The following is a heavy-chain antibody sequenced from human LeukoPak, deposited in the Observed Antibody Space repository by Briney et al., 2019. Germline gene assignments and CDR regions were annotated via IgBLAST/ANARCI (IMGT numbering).Heavy chain of an antibody. V-gene: IGHV3-74*01. CDR3: ARLILDHQQTFDY. J-gene: IGHJ4*02. CDR2: ISGDGSST. CDR1: GLSFSRNW. D-gene: IGHD2-21*01. Sequence: GGSLRLSCAVSGLSFSRNWMHWVRQAPGKGLVWVSRISGDGSSTNYADSVKGRFTISRDNVRNTLYLQMNSLRAEDTAVYYCARLILDHQQTFDYWGQGTLVTVSS.